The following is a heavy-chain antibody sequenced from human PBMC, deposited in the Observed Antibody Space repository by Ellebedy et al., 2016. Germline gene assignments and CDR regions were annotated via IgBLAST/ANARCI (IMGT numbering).Heavy chain of an antibody. CDR2: ISAYNGNT. CDR3: ARVPSPRVVLDY. J-gene: IGHJ4*02. V-gene: IGHV1-18*01. CDR1: GYTFTSYG. Sequence: ASVKVSCKASGYTFTSYGISWVRQAPGQGLEWMGWISAYNGNTNYAQKLQGRVTTTTDTSTSTAYMELRSLRSDDTAMYYCARVPSPRVVLDYWGQGTLVTVSS. D-gene: IGHD3-3*01.